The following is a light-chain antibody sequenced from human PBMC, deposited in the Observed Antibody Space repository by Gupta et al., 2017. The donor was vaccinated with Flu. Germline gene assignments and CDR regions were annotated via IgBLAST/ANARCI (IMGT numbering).Light chain of an antibody. CDR3: QKYNNA. CDR1: EDISNY. Sequence: DIQMTQCSSSLSASVGDRVIITCRASEDISNYLAWYQQKPGKVPKLLIYDASTLQSGVPSRFSGSGSGTDFSLTISSLQPEDVATYYCQKYNNAFGQGTKVEIK. CDR2: DAS. V-gene: IGKV1-27*01. J-gene: IGKJ1*01.